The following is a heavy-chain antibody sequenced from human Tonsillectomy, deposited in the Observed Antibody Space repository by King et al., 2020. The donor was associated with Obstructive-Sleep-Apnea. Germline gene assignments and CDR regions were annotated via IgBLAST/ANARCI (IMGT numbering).Heavy chain of an antibody. D-gene: IGHD1-26*01. Sequence: QLQESGPGLVTPSQTLSLTCTVSGGSIGSGGFYWSWIRQLPGRDLEWIGYIYNGETSYYNPSLESRVTISADTSKDQFSLQLTSVTAADTAGYYCARDPDRERGIFDYWGQGTLVTVSS. CDR3: ARDPDRERGIFDY. CDR2: IYNGETS. J-gene: IGHJ4*02. V-gene: IGHV4-31*03. CDR1: GGSIGSGGFY.